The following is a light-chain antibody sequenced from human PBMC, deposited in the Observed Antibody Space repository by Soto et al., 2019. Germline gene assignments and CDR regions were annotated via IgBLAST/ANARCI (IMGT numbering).Light chain of an antibody. V-gene: IGKV3-15*01. CDR3: QRYNNWPPYT. CDR2: AAS. J-gene: IGKJ2*01. CDR1: QSVYSN. Sequence: IVMTQSPATLSVSPGEGATLSCRASQSVYSNLAWYQQKPGQAPRLLIYAASTRASGIPAGFSGGGSGTEFTLAISSLQSEDFAGYYCQRYNNWPPYTFGQGTKLEIK.